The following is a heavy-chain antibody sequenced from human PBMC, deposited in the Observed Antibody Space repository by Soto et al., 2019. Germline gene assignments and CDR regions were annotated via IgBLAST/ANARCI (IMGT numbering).Heavy chain of an antibody. CDR1: GGSISGYY. Sequence: SETLSLTCAVYGGSISGYYWSWIRQPPGKGLEWIGEINHSGSTNYNPSLKSRVTISVDTSKNQFSLKLSSVTAADTAVYYCARGFGYSTQPCFDYWGQGTLVTVSS. CDR3: ARGFGYSTQPCFDY. J-gene: IGHJ4*02. D-gene: IGHD6-25*01. CDR2: INHSGST. V-gene: IGHV4-34*01.